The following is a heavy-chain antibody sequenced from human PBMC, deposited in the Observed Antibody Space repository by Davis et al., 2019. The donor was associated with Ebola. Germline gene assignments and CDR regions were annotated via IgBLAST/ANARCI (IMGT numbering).Heavy chain of an antibody. CDR1: GFTFSSYA. Sequence: GESLKISCAASGFTFSSYAMSWVRQAPGKGLEWVSIISGSGGYTYYADSVKGRFTIPRDNSKNTLYLQINSLRADDTAVYYCVKDMIDEGLTSPHPDFQHWGQGTLVTVSS. J-gene: IGHJ1*01. CDR3: VKDMIDEGLTSPHPDFQH. CDR2: ISGSGGYT. V-gene: IGHV3-23*01. D-gene: IGHD3-22*01.